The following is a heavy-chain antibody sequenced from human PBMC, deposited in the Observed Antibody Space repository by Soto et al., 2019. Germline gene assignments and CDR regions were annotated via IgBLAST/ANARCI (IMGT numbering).Heavy chain of an antibody. CDR2: INPDSGYT. J-gene: IGHJ3*01. V-gene: IGHV1-2*06. D-gene: IGHD7-27*01. CDR1: GYTFTGYS. Sequence: QVKLVQSGVEVKKPGASMNVSCKASGYTFTGYSMNWVRQAPGQGLEWVGRINPDSGYTDYAQKFKGRVTMTWDTSISTVYLGLSSLRSDDTAVYYCARVAPTWGSNAFDLWGQGTMVTVSP. CDR3: ARVAPTWGSNAFDL.